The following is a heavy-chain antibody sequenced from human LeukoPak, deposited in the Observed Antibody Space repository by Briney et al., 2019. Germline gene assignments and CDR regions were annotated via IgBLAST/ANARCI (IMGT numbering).Heavy chain of an antibody. D-gene: IGHD3-3*01. Sequence: SVKVSCKASGGTFSSYAISWVRQAPGQGLEWMGRIIPIFGTANYAQKFQGRVTITTDESTSTAYMELISLRSEDTAVYYCARPSITIFGVDPGAFDIWGQGTIVTVSS. CDR2: IIPIFGTA. CDR3: ARPSITIFGVDPGAFDI. V-gene: IGHV1-69*05. J-gene: IGHJ3*02. CDR1: GGTFSSYA.